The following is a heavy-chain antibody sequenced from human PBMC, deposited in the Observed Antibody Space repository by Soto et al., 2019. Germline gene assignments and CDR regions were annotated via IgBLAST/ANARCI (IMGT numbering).Heavy chain of an antibody. D-gene: IGHD1-20*01. CDR2: INPNSGGT. J-gene: IGHJ6*03. Sequence: ASVKVSCKASGYTFTGYYMHWVRQAPGQGLEWMGWINPNSGGTNYAQKFQGWVTMTRDTSISTAYMELSRLRSDDSAVYYCARSLTGDDYYYDMDVWGKGTTVTVSS. CDR3: ARSLTGDDYYYDMDV. V-gene: IGHV1-2*04. CDR1: GYTFTGYY.